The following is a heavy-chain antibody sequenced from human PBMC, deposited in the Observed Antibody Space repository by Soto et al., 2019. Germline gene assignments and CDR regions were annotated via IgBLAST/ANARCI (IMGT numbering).Heavy chain of an antibody. V-gene: IGHV4-30-4*01. J-gene: IGHJ5*02. Sequence: PSETLSLTCTVSGGSISSGDYYWSWIRQPPGKGLEWIGYIYYSGSTYYNPSLKSRVTISIDTSKNEFSLRLSSVTAADTAVYNCARKFLPDAILGSRFDPWGQGTLVTVSS. CDR1: GGSISSGDYY. CDR3: ARKFLPDAILGSRFDP. CDR2: IYYSGST. D-gene: IGHD2-2*01.